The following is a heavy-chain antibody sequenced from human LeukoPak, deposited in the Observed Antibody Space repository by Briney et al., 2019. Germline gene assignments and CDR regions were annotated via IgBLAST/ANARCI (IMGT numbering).Heavy chain of an antibody. D-gene: IGHD6-19*01. CDR2: TYYRSKWYD. J-gene: IGHJ5*01. Sequence: SQTLSLTCAISGDSVSSKNGAWNWIRQSPSRGLEWLGRTYYRSKWYDEYADSVKGRITISPGTSKNQFSLHVYSVTPEDTAVYYCARDLGTSGWYTFDFWGQGTLVTVSS. CDR1: GDSVSSKNGA. CDR3: ARDLGTSGWYTFDF. V-gene: IGHV6-1*01.